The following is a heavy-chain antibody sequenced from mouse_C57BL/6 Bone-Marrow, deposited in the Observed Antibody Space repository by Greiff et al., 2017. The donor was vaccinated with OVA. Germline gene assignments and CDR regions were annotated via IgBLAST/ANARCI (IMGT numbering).Heavy chain of an antibody. CDR1: GYTFTRYW. J-gene: IGHJ1*03. D-gene: IGHD4-1*01. CDR2: IDPNSGGT. Sequence: QQSCKASGYTFTRYWMHWVKQRPGRGLEWIGRIDPNSGGTKYNEKFKSKATLTVDKPSSTAYMQLSSLTSEDSAVYYCARGDWDRYFDVWGTGTTVTVSS. CDR3: ARGDWDRYFDV. V-gene: IGHV1-72*01.